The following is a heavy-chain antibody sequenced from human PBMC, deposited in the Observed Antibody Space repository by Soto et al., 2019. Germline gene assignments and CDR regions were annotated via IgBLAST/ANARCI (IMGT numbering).Heavy chain of an antibody. D-gene: IGHD5-12*01. J-gene: IGHJ5*02. CDR1: GGSISSSSYY. Sequence: QLQLQESGPGLVKPSETLSLTCTVSGGSISSSSYYWGWIRQPPGKGLEWIGSIYYSGSTYYNPSLKRRVTISVDTSKNQFSLKMSSVTAADTAVYYCVVDIVATTNWFDPWGQGTLVTVSS. CDR2: IYYSGST. CDR3: VVDIVATTNWFDP. V-gene: IGHV4-39*01.